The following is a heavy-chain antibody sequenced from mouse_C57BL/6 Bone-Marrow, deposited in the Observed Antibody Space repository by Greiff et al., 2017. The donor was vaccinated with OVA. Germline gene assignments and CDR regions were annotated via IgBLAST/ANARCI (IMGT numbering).Heavy chain of an antibody. V-gene: IGHV1-81*01. CDR1: GYTFTSYG. CDR2: IYPRSGNT. J-gene: IGHJ3*01. CDR3: ARSGSNSAY. Sequence: VQRVESGAELARPGASVKLSCKASGYTFTSYGISWVKQRTGQGLEWIGEIYPRSGNTYYNEKFKGKATLTADKSSSTAYMELRSLTSEDSAVYFCARSGSNSAYWGQGTLVTVSA. D-gene: IGHD2-5*01.